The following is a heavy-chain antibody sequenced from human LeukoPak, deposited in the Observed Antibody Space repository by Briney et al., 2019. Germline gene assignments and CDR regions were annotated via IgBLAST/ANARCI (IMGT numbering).Heavy chain of an antibody. V-gene: IGHV4-59*01. CDR1: GGSISSYY. CDR2: IYYSGST. CDR3: ASDKAARDPPYYYYMDV. Sequence: KTSETLSLTCTVSGGSISSYYWSWIRQPPGKGLEWIGYIYYSGSTNYNPSLKSRVTISVDTSKNQFSLKLSSVTAADTAVYYCASDKAARDPPYYYYMDVWGKGTTVTVSS. D-gene: IGHD6-6*01. J-gene: IGHJ6*03.